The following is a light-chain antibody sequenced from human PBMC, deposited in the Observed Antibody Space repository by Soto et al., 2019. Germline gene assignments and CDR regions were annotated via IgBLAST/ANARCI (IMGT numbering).Light chain of an antibody. CDR2: AAS. J-gene: IGKJ5*01. CDR3: QQSYSTPIT. V-gene: IGKV1-39*01. CDR1: QSISSY. Sequence: DIQMTQSPSSLSASVGDRVTITCRASQSISSYLNWYQQKPGKAPKLLIYAASSLQSGVPSRFSGSGSGTDFTLTISSLQPEDFATYYCQQSYSTPITFGQGTLPEV.